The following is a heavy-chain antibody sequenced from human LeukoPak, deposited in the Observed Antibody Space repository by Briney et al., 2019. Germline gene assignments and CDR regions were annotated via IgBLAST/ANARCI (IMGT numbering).Heavy chain of an antibody. CDR3: ARDPGRGSGSSFPSNAFDI. V-gene: IGHV4-59*12. J-gene: IGHJ3*02. D-gene: IGHD3-10*01. CDR2: IYYSGST. Sequence: SETLSLTCTVSGGSISSYYWSWIRQPPGKGLEWIGYIYYSGSTNYNPSLKSRVTISVDTSKNQFSLKLSSVTAADTAVYYCARDPGRGSGSSFPSNAFDIWGQGTMVTVSS. CDR1: GGSISSYY.